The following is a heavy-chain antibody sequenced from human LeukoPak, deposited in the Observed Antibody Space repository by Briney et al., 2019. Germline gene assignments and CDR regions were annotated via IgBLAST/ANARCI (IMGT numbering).Heavy chain of an antibody. V-gene: IGHV1-18*01. CDR2: ISAYNGNT. CDR1: GYTFTSYG. J-gene: IGHJ4*02. Sequence: ASVKVSCKASGYTFTSYGISWVRQAPGQGLEWMGWISAYNGNTNYAQKLQGRVTMTTGTSTSTAYMELRSLRSDDTAVYYCARVEAIRGYDYDSSGYYDYWGQGTLVTVSS. D-gene: IGHD3-22*01. CDR3: ARVEAIRGYDYDSSGYYDY.